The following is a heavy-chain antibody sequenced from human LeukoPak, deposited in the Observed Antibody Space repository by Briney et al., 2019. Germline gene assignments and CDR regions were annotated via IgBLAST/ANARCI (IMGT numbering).Heavy chain of an antibody. CDR1: GYTFTSYA. CDR2: IIPIFGTA. V-gene: IGHV1-69*13. CDR3: ARDGRWLQSDAFDI. J-gene: IGHJ3*02. Sequence: ASVKVSCKASGYTFTSYAISWVRQAPGQGLEWMGGIIPIFGTANYAQKFQGRVTITADESTSTAYMELSSLRSEDTAVYYCARDGRWLQSDAFDIWGQGTMVTVSS. D-gene: IGHD5-24*01.